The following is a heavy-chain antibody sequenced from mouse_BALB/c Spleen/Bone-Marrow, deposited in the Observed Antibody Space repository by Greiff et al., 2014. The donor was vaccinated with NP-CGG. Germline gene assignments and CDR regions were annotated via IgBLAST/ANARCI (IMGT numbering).Heavy chain of an antibody. D-gene: IGHD2-2*01. V-gene: IGHV1-18*01. Sequence: VQLKESGPEVVKPGASVKISCKTSGYTFTEYTMHWVKQSHGKSLEWIGGINPNNGGTTYNQKFKGKATLTVDKSSSTAYMEPRSLTSEDSAVYYCARSYGYERSWFAYLGQGNLVTVSA. CDR3: ARSYGYERSWFAY. CDR1: GYTFTEYT. CDR2: INPNNGGT. J-gene: IGHJ3*01.